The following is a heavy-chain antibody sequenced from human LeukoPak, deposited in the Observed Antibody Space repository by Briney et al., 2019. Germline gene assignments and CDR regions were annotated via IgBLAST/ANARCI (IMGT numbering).Heavy chain of an antibody. D-gene: IGHD3-16*02. CDR3: AKAVDVWGSYRPYYFDY. J-gene: IGHJ4*02. V-gene: IGHV3-23*01. CDR2: ISGSGGST. Sequence: PGGSLRLSCAASGFTFSSYAMSWVRQAPGKGLEWVSAISGSGGSTYYADSVKGRFTISKDNSKNTLYLQMNRLRAEDTAVYYCAKAVDVWGSYRPYYFDYWGQGTLVTVSS. CDR1: GFTFSSYA.